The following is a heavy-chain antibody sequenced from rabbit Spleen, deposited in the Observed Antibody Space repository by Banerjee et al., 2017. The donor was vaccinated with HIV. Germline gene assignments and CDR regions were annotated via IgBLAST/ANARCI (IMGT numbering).Heavy chain of an antibody. CDR1: GVSFSSYYY. CDR3: ARRQASGDYYPYTFHP. Sequence: QSLEESGGGLVQPEGSLTLTCTASGVSFSSYYYMCWVRQAPGKGLEWIACIDSGSSGFTYFATWAKGRFTISKTSSTTVTLQMTSLTAADTATYFCARRQASGDYYPYTFHPWGPGTLVTVS. D-gene: IGHD1-1*01. J-gene: IGHJ2*01. V-gene: IGHV1S40*01. CDR2: IDSGSSGFT.